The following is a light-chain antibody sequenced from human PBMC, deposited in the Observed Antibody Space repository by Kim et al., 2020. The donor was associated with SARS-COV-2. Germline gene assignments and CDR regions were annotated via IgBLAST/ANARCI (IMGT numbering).Light chain of an antibody. Sequence: QSALTQPASVSASPGQSITISCTGISSDVGNYNLVSWYQQHPGKTPKLMIFDVNKRPSGVSNRFSGSKSVNTASLTISGLQPEDEADYYCCSYACNGIVVFGGGTQLTVL. V-gene: IGLV2-23*02. CDR3: CSYACNGIVV. J-gene: IGLJ3*02. CDR2: DVN. CDR1: SSDVGNYNL.